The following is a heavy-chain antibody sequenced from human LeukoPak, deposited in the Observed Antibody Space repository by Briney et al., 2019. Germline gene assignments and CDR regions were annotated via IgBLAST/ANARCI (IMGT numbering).Heavy chain of an antibody. CDR3: ARRRGWKQQLVYFDY. J-gene: IGHJ4*02. CDR2: MFHSGTP. V-gene: IGHV4-59*08. D-gene: IGHD6-13*01. CDR1: GGSVTTYY. Sequence: SETLSLTCTVSGGSVTTYYWSWIRQPPGKGLEWIAYMFHSGTPRYNPSLQSRVTISADTSKNQFSLNVRSTTAADTAVYYCARRRGWKQQLVYFDYWGQGTLATVSS.